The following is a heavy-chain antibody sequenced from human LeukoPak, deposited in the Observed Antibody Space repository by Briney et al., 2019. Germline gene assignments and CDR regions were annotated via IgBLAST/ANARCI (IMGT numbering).Heavy chain of an antibody. Sequence: GGSLRLSCAASGFTFSSYWMSWVRQAPGKGLEGVANIKQDGSEKYYVDSVKGRFTISRDNAKNSLYLQMNSLRAEDTAVYYCARGGPYYYDSSGYFDYGGQGTLVTVSS. CDR1: GFTFSSYW. V-gene: IGHV3-7*01. D-gene: IGHD3-22*01. CDR2: IKQDGSEK. J-gene: IGHJ4*02. CDR3: ARGGPYYYDSSGYFDY.